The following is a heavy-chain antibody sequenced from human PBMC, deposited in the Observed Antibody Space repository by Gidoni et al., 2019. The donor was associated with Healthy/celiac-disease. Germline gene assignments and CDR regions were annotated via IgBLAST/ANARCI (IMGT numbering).Heavy chain of an antibody. V-gene: IGHV1-8*01. Sequence: VQLVQSGAVVKNAGGPVKVSWQASGYTFTSYDINWVRQATGQGLEWMGWMNPNSGNTDYAQKFQGRVTMTRNTSISTAYMELSSLRSEDTAVYYCARGGKTGADVFDIWGQGTMVTVSS. CDR2: MNPNSGNT. CDR3: ARGGKTGADVFDI. CDR1: GYTFTSYD. D-gene: IGHD1-1*01. J-gene: IGHJ3*02.